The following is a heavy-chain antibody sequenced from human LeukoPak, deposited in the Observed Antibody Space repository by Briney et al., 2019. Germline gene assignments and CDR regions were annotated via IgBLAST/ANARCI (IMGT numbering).Heavy chain of an antibody. V-gene: IGHV4-38-2*01. CDR3: ARSLYDSGGYYYVPGEVYLFDY. D-gene: IGHD3-22*01. CDR2: IYHSGST. Sequence: PSETLSLTCAVSGYSISSGYYWGWIRQPPGKGLEWIGSIYHSGSTYYNPSLKSRVTTSVDTSKNQFSLKLSSVTAADTAVYYCARSLYDSGGYYYVPGEVYLFDYWGQGTLVTVSS. CDR1: GYSISSGYY. J-gene: IGHJ4*02.